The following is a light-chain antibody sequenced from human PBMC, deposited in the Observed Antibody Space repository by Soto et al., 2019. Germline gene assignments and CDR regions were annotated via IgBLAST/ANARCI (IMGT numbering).Light chain of an antibody. Sequence: ETMLTQSPATLSASPGERVTPSCRATQSVTYNLAWYQQKPGQAPRLLIYGASTRATGIPARFSGRGSGTEFTLTITSLQSEDFAVYYCQQYNDWLWTFGQGTRLEIK. CDR1: QSVTYN. J-gene: IGKJ5*01. CDR2: GAS. V-gene: IGKV3-15*01. CDR3: QQYNDWLWT.